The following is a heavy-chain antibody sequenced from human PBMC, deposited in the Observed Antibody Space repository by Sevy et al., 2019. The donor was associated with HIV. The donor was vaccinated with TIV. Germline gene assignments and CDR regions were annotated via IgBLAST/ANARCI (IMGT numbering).Heavy chain of an antibody. CDR1: GYSFTSYW. CDR2: IYPGDSDT. V-gene: IGHV5-51*01. Sequence: GESLKISCKGSGYSFTSYWIGWVRQMPGKGLEWMGIIYPGDSDTRYSRSFQGQVTISADKSISTAYLQWSSLKASDTAMYYCARHGRYCSSTSCSDYYYYYGMDVWGQGTTVTVSS. J-gene: IGHJ6*02. D-gene: IGHD2-2*01. CDR3: ARHGRYCSSTSCSDYYYYYGMDV.